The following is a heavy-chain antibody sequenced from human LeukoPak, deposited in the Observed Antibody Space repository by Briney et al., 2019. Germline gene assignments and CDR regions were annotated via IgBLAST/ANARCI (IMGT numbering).Heavy chain of an antibody. CDR1: GYSISSGYY. Sequence: SSETLSLTCAVSGYSISSGYYWGWIRQPPGKGLEWIGSIYHSGSTYYNPPLKSRVTISVDTPTNQFSLKLSSVAATDTAVYYWSSSLYDSSGYYPLSYYYYMDVWGKGTTVTVSS. CDR3: SSSLYDSSGYYPLSYYYYMDV. V-gene: IGHV4-38-2*01. D-gene: IGHD3-22*01. CDR2: IYHSGST. J-gene: IGHJ6*03.